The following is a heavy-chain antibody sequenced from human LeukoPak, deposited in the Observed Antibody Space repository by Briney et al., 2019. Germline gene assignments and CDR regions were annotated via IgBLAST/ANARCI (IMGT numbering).Heavy chain of an antibody. V-gene: IGHV3-7*01. CDR1: GFTFSNYW. Sequence: GGSLRLSCAASGFTFSNYWMSWVRQAPGKGLEWVANIKQDGSEKYYVDSVKGRFTISRDNAKNSLYLQMNSLRAEDTAVYYCARDRRYSSSWYFDYWGQGTLVTVSS. D-gene: IGHD6-13*01. CDR2: IKQDGSEK. CDR3: ARDRRYSSSWYFDY. J-gene: IGHJ4*02.